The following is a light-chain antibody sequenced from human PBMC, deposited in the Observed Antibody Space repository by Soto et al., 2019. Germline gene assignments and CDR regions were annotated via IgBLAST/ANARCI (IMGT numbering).Light chain of an antibody. Sequence: QAVVTPAPSFSLSPGGTVTLTCGLSSGAVSTSYYPSWYPQTRGQAPRTLIYSTNTRSSGVTDRFSGSILGNKAALTITGAQSDDESDYYCVLYMGSGIGVFGGGTKLTAL. CDR2: STN. CDR1: SGAVSTSYY. V-gene: IGLV8-61*01. CDR3: VLYMGSGIGV. J-gene: IGLJ3*02.